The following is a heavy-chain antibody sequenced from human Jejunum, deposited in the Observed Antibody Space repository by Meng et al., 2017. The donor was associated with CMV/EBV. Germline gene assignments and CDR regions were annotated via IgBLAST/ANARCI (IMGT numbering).Heavy chain of an antibody. CDR1: GYTFSDYY. Sequence: GYTFSDYYIQWVRQAPGQGLEWMGWINPKTGDTKYPQKLQGRVTLTRDMSINTVYMEMTRLSSDDTAMYYCAKDAGSFLDYFFDFWGQGTLVTVSS. V-gene: IGHV1-2*02. CDR3: AKDAGSFLDYFFDF. J-gene: IGHJ4*02. CDR2: INPKTGDT. D-gene: IGHD1-26*01.